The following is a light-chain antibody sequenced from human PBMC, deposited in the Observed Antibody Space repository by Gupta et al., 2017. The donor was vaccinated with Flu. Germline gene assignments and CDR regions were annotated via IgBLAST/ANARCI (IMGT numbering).Light chain of an antibody. CDR2: SAS. Sequence: DIQLTQSPSFLSASVGDRVTVTCRATQGIKNSLAWYQQRPGKAPKLLIYSASSLQSGVPSRFSGTGSGTEFTLTIDSLQPEDFATYYCQQFDGYPPYNFGHGTKVDV. CDR3: QQFDGYPPYN. CDR1: QGIKNS. V-gene: IGKV1-9*01. J-gene: IGKJ3*01.